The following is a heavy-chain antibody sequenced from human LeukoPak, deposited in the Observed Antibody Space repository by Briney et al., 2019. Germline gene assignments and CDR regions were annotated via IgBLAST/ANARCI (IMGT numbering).Heavy chain of an antibody. CDR1: GGSFSGYY. J-gene: IGHJ4*02. Sequence: SETLSLTCAVYGGSFSGYYWSWIRQPPGKGLEWIGEINHSGSTNYNPSLKSRVTISVDTSKNQFSLELSSVTAADTAVYYCARRKYSSGWYVLYFDYWGQGTLVTVSS. V-gene: IGHV4-34*01. CDR2: INHSGST. D-gene: IGHD6-19*01. CDR3: ARRKYSSGWYVLYFDY.